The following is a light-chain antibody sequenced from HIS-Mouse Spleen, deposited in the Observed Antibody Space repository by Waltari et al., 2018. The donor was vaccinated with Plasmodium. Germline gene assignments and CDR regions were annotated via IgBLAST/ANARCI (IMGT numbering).Light chain of an antibody. CDR2: QSS. Sequence: DIQMTQSPSTLSASVVARVTITCRARRSISSWLAWYQPKPGKAPKLLIYQSSSLESGVPSRFSVSGSGTEFTLTISSLQPDDLATYYCQQYNSYYTFGQGTKLEIK. CDR3: QQYNSYYT. V-gene: IGKV1-5*03. CDR1: RSISSW. J-gene: IGKJ2*01.